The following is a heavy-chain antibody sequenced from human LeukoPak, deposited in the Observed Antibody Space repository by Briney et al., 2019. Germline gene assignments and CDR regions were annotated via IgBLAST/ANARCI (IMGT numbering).Heavy chain of an antibody. Sequence: SVKVSCKASGGTFSSYAISWVRQAPGQGLEWMGRIIPILGIANYAQKFQGRVTVTADKSTSTAYMELSSLRSEDTAVYYCARWKGSMFDPWGQGTLVTVSS. CDR3: ARWKGSMFDP. J-gene: IGHJ5*02. V-gene: IGHV1-69*04. CDR2: IIPILGIA. D-gene: IGHD6-13*01. CDR1: GGTFSSYA.